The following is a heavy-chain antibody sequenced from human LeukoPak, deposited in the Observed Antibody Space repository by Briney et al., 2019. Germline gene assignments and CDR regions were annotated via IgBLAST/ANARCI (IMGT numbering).Heavy chain of an antibody. CDR1: GFTFNRFY. D-gene: IGHD6-6*01. J-gene: IGHJ4*02. Sequence: GGSLRLSCSASGFTFNRFYLHWVRQAPGKGLEFVSHISSNGATTYYADSVKGRFTISRDNSKNTLYLQMSSLRADDTAVYYCVKDRSIAAPNNDFFDSWGQGALVTVPS. CDR2: ISSNGATT. V-gene: IGHV3-64D*06. CDR3: VKDRSIAAPNNDFFDS.